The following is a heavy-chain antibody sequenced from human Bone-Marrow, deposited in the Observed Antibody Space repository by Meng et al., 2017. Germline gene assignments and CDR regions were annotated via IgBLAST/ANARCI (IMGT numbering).Heavy chain of an antibody. CDR3: ARDIRLGELSSYLDY. J-gene: IGHJ4*02. CDR2: ISTYSGYA. D-gene: IGHD3-16*02. CDR1: GYTFSNYD. V-gene: IGHV1-18*01. Sequence: AAVKVSCKASGYTFSNYDITWGRQAPGQGHEWMGWISTYSGYANYAQKFRGRVTMTTDTSTSAAYMELSSLRSEDTAVYYCARDIRLGELSSYLDYWGQGTLVTVSS.